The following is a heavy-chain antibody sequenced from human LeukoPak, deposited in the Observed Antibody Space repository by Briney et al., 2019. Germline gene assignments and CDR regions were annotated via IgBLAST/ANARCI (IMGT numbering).Heavy chain of an antibody. Sequence: ASVKVSCKASGYTFSGYNIHWVRQAPGQGLEWLGWINPHTGDTYHAQKFQGRVTMTRDASVNTAYMQLSRLKSDDTAIYYCARGEAPEDKWGQGTLVTVSS. CDR1: GYTFSGYN. J-gene: IGHJ4*02. V-gene: IGHV1-2*02. CDR3: ARGEAPEDK. CDR2: INPHTGDT.